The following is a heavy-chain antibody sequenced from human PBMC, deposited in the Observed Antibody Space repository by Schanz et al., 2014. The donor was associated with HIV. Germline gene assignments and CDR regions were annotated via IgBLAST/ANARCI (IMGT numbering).Heavy chain of an antibody. D-gene: IGHD2-15*01. CDR2: ISGSSIT. J-gene: IGHJ2*01. CDR1: GFNFSSYG. Sequence: QVHLVESGGGVVQPGRSLRLSCAASGFNFSSYGMHWVRQAPGKGLEWVSAISGSSITYSADSVKGRFTISRDNSKNTLYLQMNSLRAEDTAVYYCALSRPSGYGGSWYFDLWGRGTLVAVSS. CDR3: ALSRPSGYGGSWYFDL. V-gene: IGHV3-NL1*01.